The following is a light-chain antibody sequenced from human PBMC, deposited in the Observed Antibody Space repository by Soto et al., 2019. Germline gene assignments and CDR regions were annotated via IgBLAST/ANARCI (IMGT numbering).Light chain of an antibody. CDR1: QSISNW. Sequence: DIQMTQSPSTLSASVGDRVTITCRASQSISNWLAWYQQKPGKAPKLLIYKASSLQSGVPSRFSGSGSGTEFTLTISSLEPGYFATYYCQQYNSYSWTFGRGTKVEIK. J-gene: IGKJ1*01. CDR2: KAS. V-gene: IGKV1-5*03. CDR3: QQYNSYSWT.